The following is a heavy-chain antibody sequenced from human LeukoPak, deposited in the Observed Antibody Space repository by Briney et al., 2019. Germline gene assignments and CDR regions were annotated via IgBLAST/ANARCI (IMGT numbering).Heavy chain of an antibody. Sequence: SETLSLTCTVSGGSISSSSYYWSWIRQPPGKGLEWIGSIFYSGSTYYNPSLKSRVTISVDTSKNQFSLKLSSVTAADTAVYYCARENEATGAGYYFDYWGQGTLVTVSS. CDR1: GGSISSSSYY. V-gene: IGHV4-39*07. CDR2: IFYSGST. D-gene: IGHD3-10*01. J-gene: IGHJ4*02. CDR3: ARENEATGAGYYFDY.